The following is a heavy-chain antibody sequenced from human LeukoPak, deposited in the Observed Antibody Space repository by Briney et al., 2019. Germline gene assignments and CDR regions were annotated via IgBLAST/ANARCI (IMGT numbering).Heavy chain of an antibody. J-gene: IGHJ3*02. Sequence: ASVKVSCKASGYTFTGYYMNWVRQAPGQGLEWMGWINPNSGGTNYAQKFQGRVTMTRDTSISTAYMELSRLRSDDTAVYYCASWNDYGDAINAFDIWGQGTMVTVSS. CDR1: GYTFTGYY. CDR2: INPNSGGT. V-gene: IGHV1-2*02. D-gene: IGHD4-17*01. CDR3: ASWNDYGDAINAFDI.